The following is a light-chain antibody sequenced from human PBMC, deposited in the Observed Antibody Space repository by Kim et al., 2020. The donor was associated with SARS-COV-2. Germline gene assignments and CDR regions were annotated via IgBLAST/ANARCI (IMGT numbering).Light chain of an antibody. J-gene: IGLJ1*01. CDR2: DVS. CDR1: SSDLGAFNY. Sequence: GHSITNSGTGTSSDLGAFNYVSWFQHHPGKAPKLMIYDVSERPSGISNRFSGSTSGYTASLTISGLQAEDEADYYCSSYTTANTRLFGTGTKVTVL. CDR3: SSYTTANTRL. V-gene: IGLV2-14*03.